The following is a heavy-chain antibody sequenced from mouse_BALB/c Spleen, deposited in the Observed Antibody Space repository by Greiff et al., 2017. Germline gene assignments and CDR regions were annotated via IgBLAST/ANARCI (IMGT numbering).Heavy chain of an antibody. CDR2: IDPANGNT. D-gene: IGHD6-1*01. Sequence: VQLKQSGAELVKPGASVKLSCTASGFNIKDTYMHWVKQRPEQGLEWIGRIDPANGNTKYDPKFQGKATITADTSSNTAYLQLSSLTSEDTAVYYCARAVPYYYAMDYWGQGTSVTVSS. V-gene: IGHV14-3*02. CDR1: GFNIKDTY. J-gene: IGHJ4*01. CDR3: ARAVPYYYAMDY.